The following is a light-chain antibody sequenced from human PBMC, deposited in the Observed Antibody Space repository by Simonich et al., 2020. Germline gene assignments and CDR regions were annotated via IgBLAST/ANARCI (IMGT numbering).Light chain of an antibody. J-gene: IGLJ2*01. Sequence: QSALTQPASVSGSPGQSITISCPGTSSNFGGYNYVSWYQQHPGKPAKLMIYDVIKRPSGVSNRFSGSKSGNTASLTISGLQAEDEADYYCSSYTSSSTPVVFGGGTKLTVL. CDR2: DVI. V-gene: IGLV2-14*01. CDR1: SSNFGGYNY. CDR3: SSYTSSSTPVV.